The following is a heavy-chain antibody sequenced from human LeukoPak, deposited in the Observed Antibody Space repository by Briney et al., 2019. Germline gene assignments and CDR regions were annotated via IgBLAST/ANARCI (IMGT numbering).Heavy chain of an antibody. CDR1: GFTVSSNY. CDR2: IYSGGST. V-gene: IGHV3-53*01. D-gene: IGHD5-24*01. CDR3: ARENREREIDP. J-gene: IGHJ5*02. Sequence: GGSLRLSCAASGFTVSSNYMSWVRQAPGKGLEWVSVIYSGGSTYYADSVKGRFTISRDNSKNTLYLQMNSLRAEDTAVYYCARENREREIDPWGQGTLVTVSS.